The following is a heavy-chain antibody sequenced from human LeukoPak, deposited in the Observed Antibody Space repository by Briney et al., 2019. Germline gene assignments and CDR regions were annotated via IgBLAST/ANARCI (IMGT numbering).Heavy chain of an antibody. J-gene: IGHJ3*02. D-gene: IGHD2-15*01. CDR1: GGSISSGGYS. Sequence: MSSETLSLTCAVSGGSISSGGYSWSWIRQPPGKGLEWIGYIYHSGSTYYNPSLKSRVTISVDRSKNQLSLKLSSVTAADTAVYYCARALPDSNAFDIWGQGTMVTVSS. CDR2: IYHSGST. CDR3: ARALPDSNAFDI. V-gene: IGHV4-30-2*01.